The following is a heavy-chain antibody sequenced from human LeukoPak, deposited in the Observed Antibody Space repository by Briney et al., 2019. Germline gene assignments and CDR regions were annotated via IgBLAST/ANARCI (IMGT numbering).Heavy chain of an antibody. D-gene: IGHD2-15*01. CDR3: ARDRGYCIDC. V-gene: IGHV3-74*01. Sequence: GRSLRLSCAASGFTFSSYWMHWVRQAPGNGLVWVSHISGDGSRTSYADSVKGRFTISRDNAKNTLYLQMNSLRDEDTAVYYCARDRGYCIDCWGQGTLVTVSS. CDR1: GFTFSSYW. J-gene: IGHJ4*02. CDR2: ISGDGSRT.